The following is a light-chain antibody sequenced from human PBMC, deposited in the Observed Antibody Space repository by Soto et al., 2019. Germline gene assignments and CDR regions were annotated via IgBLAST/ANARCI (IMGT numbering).Light chain of an antibody. CDR3: VYYRASASDV. CDR1: SSDVGGYIY. V-gene: IGLV2-14*01. J-gene: IGLJ1*01. CDR2: DVN. Sequence: QSALTQPASVSGSPGQSITISCTGSSSDVGGYIYVSWYQQHPGKAPKLMVFDVNNRPSGVSNRFSGSKSGNTASLTISHLQAEDDADYYCVYYRASASDVFGTGTKVTVL.